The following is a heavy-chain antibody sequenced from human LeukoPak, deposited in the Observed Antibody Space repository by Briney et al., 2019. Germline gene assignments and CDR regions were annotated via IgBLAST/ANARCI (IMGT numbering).Heavy chain of an antibody. V-gene: IGHV2-70*11. CDR2: IDWDDDR. J-gene: IGHJ4*01. CDR1: GFSLTTSGMC. Sequence: SGPTLVNPTQTLTLTCTFSGFSLTTSGMCVTWIRQPPGRALEWLARIDWDDDRYYTTSLKTRLTVSKDTSKNQVVLTMTNMDPVDTATYYCARIRGSGSVDFWGQGTLVTVSS. D-gene: IGHD6-19*01. CDR3: ARIRGSGSVDF.